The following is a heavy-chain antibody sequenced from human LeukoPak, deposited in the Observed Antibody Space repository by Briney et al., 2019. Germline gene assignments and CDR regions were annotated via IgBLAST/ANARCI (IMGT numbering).Heavy chain of an antibody. V-gene: IGHV3-30*04. CDR2: MSSDASKK. CDR1: GFTVITYA. Sequence: GRSLRLSCAASGFTVITYAMHWVRQAPGKGLEWVAVMSSDASKKYYADSVKGRFTISRDNAKNSLYLQMNSLRAEDTAVYYCARGVAGTLGGQGTLVTVSS. CDR3: ARGVAGTL. D-gene: IGHD6-19*01. J-gene: IGHJ4*02.